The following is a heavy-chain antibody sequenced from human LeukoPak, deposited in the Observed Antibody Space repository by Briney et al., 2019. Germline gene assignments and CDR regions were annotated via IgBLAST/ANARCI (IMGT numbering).Heavy chain of an antibody. Sequence: GKSLXLSCATSGFTFSGYGMHWVRQAPGKGLEWVTVIWSDGSNKYYADSVKGRFTISRDNSKNTLYLQMNSLRAEDTAVYYCARESGREYSGSYGAFDIWGQGTMVTVSS. D-gene: IGHD1-26*01. CDR2: IWSDGSNK. CDR1: GFTFSGYG. V-gene: IGHV3-33*01. J-gene: IGHJ3*02. CDR3: ARESGREYSGSYGAFDI.